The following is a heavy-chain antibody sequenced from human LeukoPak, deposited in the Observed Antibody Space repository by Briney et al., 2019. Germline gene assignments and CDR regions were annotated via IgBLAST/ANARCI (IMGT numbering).Heavy chain of an antibody. CDR1: GFTFSNAW. V-gene: IGHV3-7*03. Sequence: PGGSLRLSCAASGFTFSNAWMSWVRKAPGKGLEWVANIKQDGSEKYYVDSVKGRFTISRDNSKNTLYLQMNSLRAEDTAVYYCAKDLLVDDSSGPPGGWGQGTLVTVSS. D-gene: IGHD3-22*01. J-gene: IGHJ4*02. CDR3: AKDLLVDDSSGPPGG. CDR2: IKQDGSEK.